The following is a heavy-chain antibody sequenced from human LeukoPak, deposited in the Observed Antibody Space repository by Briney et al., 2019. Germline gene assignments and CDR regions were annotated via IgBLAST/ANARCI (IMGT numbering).Heavy chain of an antibody. CDR2: ISSSSSSI. J-gene: IGHJ4*02. CDR1: GFTFTSYT. D-gene: IGHD4-17*01. CDR3: ARDYYGDYYFDY. Sequence: PGGSLRLSCAASGFTFTSYTINWVRQAPGKGLEWVSSISSSSSSIYYADSVMGRFTISRDNAKNSLFPQMNSLRAEDTAVYYCARDYYGDYYFDYWGQGTLVTVSS. V-gene: IGHV3-21*01.